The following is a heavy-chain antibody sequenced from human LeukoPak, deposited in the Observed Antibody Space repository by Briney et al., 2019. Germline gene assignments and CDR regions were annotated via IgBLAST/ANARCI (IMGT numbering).Heavy chain of an antibody. CDR1: GFTFSDCW. J-gene: IGHJ4*02. Sequence: GGSLRLSCEASGFTFSDCWMSWIHQTPGKRLEWVANIKDDGSEIYYVDSVKGRFTVSRDNAKNTLYLQMNSLRAEDTAVYYCAKEIRATLRYFDSWGQGTLVTVSS. V-gene: IGHV3-7*03. CDR2: IKDDGSEI. CDR3: AKEIRATLRYFDS. D-gene: IGHD3-9*01.